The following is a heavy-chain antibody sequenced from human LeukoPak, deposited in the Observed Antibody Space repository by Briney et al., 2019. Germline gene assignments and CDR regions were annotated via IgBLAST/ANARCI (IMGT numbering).Heavy chain of an antibody. CDR2: IMSSGSVI. V-gene: IGHV3-48*01. Sequence: TGGSLRLPCVASGFPFSTQSMNWVRQAPGKGLEWVSYIMSSGSVIKYADSVKGRFTISRDNSKNTLYLQMNSLRAEDTAVYYCAKEGTGILFDYWGQGTLVTVSS. D-gene: IGHD1-1*01. CDR1: GFPFSTQS. J-gene: IGHJ4*02. CDR3: AKEGTGILFDY.